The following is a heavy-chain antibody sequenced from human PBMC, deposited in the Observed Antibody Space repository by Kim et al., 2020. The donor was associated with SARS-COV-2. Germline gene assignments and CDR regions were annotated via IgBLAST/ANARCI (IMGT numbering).Heavy chain of an antibody. J-gene: IGHJ4*02. V-gene: IGHV5-51*01. CDR1: GYSFTSYW. CDR2: IYPGDSDT. CDR3: SRLLRDGSSWYWGGQEYYFDY. Sequence: GESLKISCKGSGYSFTSYWIGWVRQMPGKGLEWMGIIYPGDSDTRYSPSFQGQVTISADKSISTAYLQWSSLKASDTAMYYCSRLLRDGSSWYWGGQEYYFDYWGQGTLVTVSS. D-gene: IGHD6-13*01.